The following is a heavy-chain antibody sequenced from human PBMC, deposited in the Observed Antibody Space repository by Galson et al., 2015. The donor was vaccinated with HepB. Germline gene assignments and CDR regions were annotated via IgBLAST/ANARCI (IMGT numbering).Heavy chain of an antibody. D-gene: IGHD2-8*02. Sequence: SVKVSCKASGNTFNTYNLHWVRQAPGQGLEWVGIINPSGDSTSYAQKFQGRVTMTRDTSTSTVHMQLSSLKSEDTAMYYCAREYWGPFEDWGQGPLVTVSS. CDR3: AREYWGPFED. J-gene: IGHJ4*02. V-gene: IGHV1-46*02. CDR1: GNTFNTYN. CDR2: INPSGDST.